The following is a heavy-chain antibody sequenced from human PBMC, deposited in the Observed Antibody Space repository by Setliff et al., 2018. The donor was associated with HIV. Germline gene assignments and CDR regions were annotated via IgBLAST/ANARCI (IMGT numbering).Heavy chain of an antibody. Sequence: ASVKVSCKAYGHTYNAYGITWVRQAPRQGLEWMGWISAHYGSTKYAQTLQGRVTMTTDTSTSTAYMELRSLKSDDTAVYYCARELPGVCYFDDWGQGTLVTVSS. CDR1: GHTYNAYG. CDR3: ARELPGVCYFDD. CDR2: ISAHYGST. J-gene: IGHJ4*02. D-gene: IGHD2-21*02. V-gene: IGHV1-18*01.